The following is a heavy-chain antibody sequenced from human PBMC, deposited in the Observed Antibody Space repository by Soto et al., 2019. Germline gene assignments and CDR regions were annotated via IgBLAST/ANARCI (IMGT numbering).Heavy chain of an antibody. V-gene: IGHV4-4*07. CDR1: GGSISHHY. J-gene: IGHJ3*02. CDR3: ARDGGYTGYEEGNPFDI. D-gene: IGHD5-12*01. Sequence: QVQLQESGPGLVKPSETLSLICTVSGGSISHHYWSWIRQLAGTRLEWIGRMYVTWTTNYNPSLKPRVSMSIDTSKDQFALKLSSVTAADTAVYYCARDGGYTGYEEGNPFDILVQGTMGTVSS. CDR2: MYVTWTT.